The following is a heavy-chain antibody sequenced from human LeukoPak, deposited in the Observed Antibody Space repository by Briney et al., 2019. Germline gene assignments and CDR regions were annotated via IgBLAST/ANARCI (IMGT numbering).Heavy chain of an antibody. CDR3: ARGGVITFSFTS. V-gene: IGHV4-34*01. D-gene: IGHD3-16*01. Sequence: SETLSLTCAVYGGSFSGYYWSWIRQPPGKGLEWIGEINRSGSTNYNPSLKSRVTISVDTSKNQFSLKLSSVTAADTAVYYCARGGVITFSFTSWGQGTLVTVSS. J-gene: IGHJ4*02. CDR1: GGSFSGYY. CDR2: INRSGST.